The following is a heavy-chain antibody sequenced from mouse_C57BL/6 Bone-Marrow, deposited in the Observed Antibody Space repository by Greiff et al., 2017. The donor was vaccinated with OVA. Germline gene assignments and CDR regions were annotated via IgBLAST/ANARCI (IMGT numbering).Heavy chain of an antibody. V-gene: IGHV14-4*01. D-gene: IGHD3-2*02. CDR2: IDPENGDT. Sequence: EVQLQQSGAELVRPGASVKLSCTASGFNIKDDYMHWVKQRPERGLEWIGWIDPENGDTEYASKFQGKATITADTSSNTAYLQLSSLTSEDTAVYYCTTPTAQATGFDYWGQGTTLTVSS. J-gene: IGHJ2*01. CDR3: TTPTAQATGFDY. CDR1: GFNIKDDY.